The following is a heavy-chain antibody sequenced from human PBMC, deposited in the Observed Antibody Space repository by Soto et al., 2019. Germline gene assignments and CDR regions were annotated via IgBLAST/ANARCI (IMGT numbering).Heavy chain of an antibody. CDR1: GFTVSSNY. CDR2: IFIGGST. CDR3: ATSSGLYYYDSSFDY. V-gene: IGHV3-53*01. Sequence: GGSLRLSCAASGFTVSSNYMSWVRQAPGKGLEWVSVIFIGGSTYYADSVKGRFTISRDNSKNTLYLQMNSLRADDTAMYYCATSSGLYYYDSSFDYWGQGTLVTVSS. J-gene: IGHJ4*02. D-gene: IGHD3-22*01.